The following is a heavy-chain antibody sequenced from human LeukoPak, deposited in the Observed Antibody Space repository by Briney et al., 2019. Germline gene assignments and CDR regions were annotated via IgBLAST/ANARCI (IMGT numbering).Heavy chain of an antibody. J-gene: IGHJ4*02. CDR3: ARPYDFWSGSYFDY. D-gene: IGHD3-3*01. V-gene: IGHV3-20*04. CDR1: GFTFSSYE. CDR2: INWNGGST. Sequence: GGSLRLSCAASGFTFSSYEMNWVRQAPGKGLEWDSGINWNGGSTGYADSVKGRFTISRDNAKNSLYLQMNSLRAEDTALYYCARPYDFWSGSYFDYWGQGTLVTVSS.